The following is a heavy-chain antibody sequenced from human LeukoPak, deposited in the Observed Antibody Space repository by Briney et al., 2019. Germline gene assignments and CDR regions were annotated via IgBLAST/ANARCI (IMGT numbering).Heavy chain of an antibody. CDR3: AREDSWLLDY. CDR2: INPSGGST. D-gene: IGHD3-9*01. CDR1: GYTFTSYY. V-gene: IGHV1-46*01. Sequence: GASVKVSCKASGYTFTSYYMHWVRQAPGQGLEWMGIINPSGGSTSYAQKFQGRVTMTRDTSTSTVYMELSSLISEDTAVYYRAREDSWLLDYWGQGTLVTVSS. J-gene: IGHJ4*02.